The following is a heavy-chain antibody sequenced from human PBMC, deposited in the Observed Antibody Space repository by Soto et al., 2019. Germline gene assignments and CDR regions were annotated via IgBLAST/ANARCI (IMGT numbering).Heavy chain of an antibody. CDR3: AKQVALHTNGLDT. V-gene: IGHV3-30*18. J-gene: IGHJ3*02. CDR1: GFTVSNYC. CDR2: ISFDGSNE. D-gene: IGHD2-8*01. Sequence: GGSLILSCAASGFTVSNYCIHWVRQAPGKGLEWVAVISFDGSNEYYADSVKGRFSISRDSSKNTLYLQMNSLRAEDTAVYHCAKQVALHTNGLDTWGQGTMVTVSS.